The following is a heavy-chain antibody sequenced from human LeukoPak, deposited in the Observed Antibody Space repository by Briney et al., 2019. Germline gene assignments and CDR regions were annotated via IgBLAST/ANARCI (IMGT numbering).Heavy chain of an antibody. CDR1: GYTFTSYY. Sequence: ADSVTVSCKASGYTFTSYYMRWVRQPPGQGLEWMGIINPSGGSTSYAQKMQGRVTMTRESSTRTVYMERSSLRSEHTAVYCCARSPAAGTWPAYYYGMNVWGQGTTVTASS. D-gene: IGHD6-13*01. V-gene: IGHV1-46*04. CDR2: INPSGGST. CDR3: ARSPAAGTWPAYYYGMNV. J-gene: IGHJ6*02.